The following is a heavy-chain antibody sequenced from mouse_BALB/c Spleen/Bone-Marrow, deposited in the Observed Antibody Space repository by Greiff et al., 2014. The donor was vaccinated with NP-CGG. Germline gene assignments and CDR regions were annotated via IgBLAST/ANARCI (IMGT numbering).Heavy chain of an antibody. D-gene: IGHD2-2*01. Sequence: EVKLVESGGGLVKPGGSLKLSCAASGFTFSSYAMSWVRQTPEKRLEWVASISSGGRTYYPDSVKGRFTISRDNARNILYLQMSSLRSEDTAMYYCAREGDGYDPAWFAYWGQGTLVTVSA. CDR1: GFTFSSYA. CDR3: AREGDGYDPAWFAY. CDR2: ISSGGRT. J-gene: IGHJ3*01. V-gene: IGHV5-6-5*01.